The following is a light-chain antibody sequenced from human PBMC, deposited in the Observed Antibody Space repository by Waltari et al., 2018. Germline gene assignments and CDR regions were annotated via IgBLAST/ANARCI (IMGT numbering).Light chain of an antibody. J-gene: IGKJ1*01. Sequence: DILLTQSPGTLSLSPGERATLSCRASQSVTRALAWYQQKPGQAPRRLIYDTSKRATGIAYRFSGSGSGTDFSLTISRLEPEDFAGYYCQHYVRLPATFGQGTKVEIK. CDR2: DTS. V-gene: IGKV3-20*01. CDR1: QSVTRAL. CDR3: QHYVRLPAT.